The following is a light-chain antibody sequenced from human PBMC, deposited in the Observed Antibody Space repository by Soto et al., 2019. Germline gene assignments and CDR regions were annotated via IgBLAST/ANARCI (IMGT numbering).Light chain of an antibody. CDR1: QDISTY. CDR3: QQSNSFPWT. CDR2: GES. Sequence: DIQMTQSPLSLSASVGERVTITCRASQDISTYLNWYQQKPGKAPNLLIYGESSLQSGVPSRFSGSGSGTEFSRTIRSLQPEDLATYYCQQSNSFPWTFGQGTKVNIK. V-gene: IGKV1-39*01. J-gene: IGKJ1*01.